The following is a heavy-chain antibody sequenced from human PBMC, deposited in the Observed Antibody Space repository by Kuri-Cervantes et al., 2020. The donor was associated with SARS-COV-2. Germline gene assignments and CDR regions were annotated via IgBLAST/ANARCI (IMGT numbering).Heavy chain of an antibody. CDR1: GYTFTVYY. CDR2: IHPNSGGT. V-gene: IGHV1-2*04. Sequence: SVPESCLYSGYTFTVYYMHWVRQAPAQGLQWMGWIHPNSGGTNYAQKFQGWVTMTRDTSISTAYMELSRLRAEDTAVYYCARATPHSSSWCYYDGMEVRGQGTTVTVSS. CDR3: ARATPHSSSWCYYDGMEV. J-gene: IGHJ6*02. D-gene: IGHD6-13*01.